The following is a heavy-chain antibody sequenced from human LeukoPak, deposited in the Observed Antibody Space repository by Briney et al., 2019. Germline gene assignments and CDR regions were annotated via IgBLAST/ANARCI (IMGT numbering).Heavy chain of an antibody. CDR1: GGTFSSYA. D-gene: IGHD2-2*01. CDR3: AADRSGSSTSLGY. V-gene: IGHV1-69*04. CDR2: IIPILGIA. Sequence: SVKVSCKASGGTFSSYAISWVRQAPGQGLEWMGRIIPILGIANYAQKFQGRVTITADKSTSTAYMELSSLRSEDTAVYYCAADRSGSSTSLGYWGQGTLVTVSS. J-gene: IGHJ4*02.